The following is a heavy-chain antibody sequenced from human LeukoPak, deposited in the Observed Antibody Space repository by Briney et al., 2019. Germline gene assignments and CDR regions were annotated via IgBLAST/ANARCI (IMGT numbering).Heavy chain of an antibody. V-gene: IGHV3-49*03. CDR2: IRKTAYGGTK. D-gene: IGHD3-10*01. J-gene: IGHJ5*02. CDR3: SGDDSASYFRFDP. Sequence: PAGSLRLSCTTSGFTIGDYALSWFRQAPGQGLEWVGSIRKTAYGGTKEYAASVKGRFTISRDDSKSIAYLQMNSLKTEDTAVYYCSGDDSASYFRFDPWGRGTLVTVSS. CDR1: GFTIGDYA.